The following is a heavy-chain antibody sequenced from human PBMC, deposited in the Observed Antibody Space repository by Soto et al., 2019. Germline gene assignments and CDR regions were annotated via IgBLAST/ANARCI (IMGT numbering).Heavy chain of an antibody. CDR2: IYSGGST. Sequence: EVQLVESGGGLVQPGGSLRLSCAASGFTVSSNYMSWVRQAPGKGLEWVSVIYSGGSTYYADSVKGRFTISRDNSKNTLYLQMNSLRAEDTAVYYCARDLSDFWSGSSPSYYYYYGMDVW. CDR3: ARDLSDFWSGSSPSYYYYYGMDV. J-gene: IGHJ6*01. D-gene: IGHD3-3*01. V-gene: IGHV3-66*01. CDR1: GFTVSSNY.